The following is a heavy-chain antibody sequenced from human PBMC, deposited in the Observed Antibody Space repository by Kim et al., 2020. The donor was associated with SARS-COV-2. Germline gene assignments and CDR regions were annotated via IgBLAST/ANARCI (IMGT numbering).Heavy chain of an antibody. J-gene: IGHJ5*02. Sequence: SQTLSLTCAISGDSVSSNSAAWNWIRQSPSRGLEWLGRTYYRSKWYNDYAVSVKSRITINPDTSKNQFSLQLNSVTPEDTAVYYCARINWGDGNYYGSGSNNWFDPWGQGTLVTVSS. CDR1: GDSVSSNSAA. V-gene: IGHV6-1*01. CDR2: TYYRSKWYN. D-gene: IGHD3-10*01. CDR3: ARINWGDGNYYGSGSNNWFDP.